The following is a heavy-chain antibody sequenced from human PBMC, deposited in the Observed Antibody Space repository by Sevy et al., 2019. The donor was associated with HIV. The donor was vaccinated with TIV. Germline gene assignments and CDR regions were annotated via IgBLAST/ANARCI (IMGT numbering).Heavy chain of an antibody. CDR3: ARDVRAVAGSYYFDY. D-gene: IGHD6-19*01. Sequence: SETLSLTCTVSGGSISISSYYWGWIRQPSGKGLEWIWSFYYSESTYYHPSLKSRVTISVDTSKNQFSLKLSSVTAADPEIYYCARDVRAVAGSYYFDYWGQGTLVTVSP. V-gene: IGHV4-39*02. CDR2: FYYSEST. CDR1: GGSISISSYY. J-gene: IGHJ4*02.